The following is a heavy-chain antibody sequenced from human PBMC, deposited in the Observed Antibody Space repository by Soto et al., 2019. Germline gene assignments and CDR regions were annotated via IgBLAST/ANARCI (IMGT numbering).Heavy chain of an antibody. CDR1: GFTFSSYA. J-gene: IGHJ4*02. CDR2: ISGSGGST. D-gene: IGHD2-15*01. Sequence: EVQLLESGGGLVQPGGSLRLSCAASGFTFSSYAMSWVRQAPGKGLEWVSAISGSGGSTYYADSVKGRFTISRDNSKNTLYLQMNCLRAEDTAVYYCAKEGYSCSGGSCYYYFDYWGQGTLVTVSS. CDR3: AKEGYSCSGGSCYYYFDY. V-gene: IGHV3-23*01.